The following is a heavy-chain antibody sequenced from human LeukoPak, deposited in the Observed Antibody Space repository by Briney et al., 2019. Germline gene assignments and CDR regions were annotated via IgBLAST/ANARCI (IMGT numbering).Heavy chain of an antibody. Sequence: GGSLRLSCAASGFTFSAYNMNWVRRTPGKGLEWVSSITTSSTYIFYADSVKGRFTISRDNAKNSLYLQMNSLRAEDTAVYYCARDGAIAAAGLDVWGKGTTVTVSS. V-gene: IGHV3-21*01. CDR2: ITTSSTYI. CDR3: ARDGAIAAAGLDV. D-gene: IGHD6-13*01. CDR1: GFTFSAYN. J-gene: IGHJ6*01.